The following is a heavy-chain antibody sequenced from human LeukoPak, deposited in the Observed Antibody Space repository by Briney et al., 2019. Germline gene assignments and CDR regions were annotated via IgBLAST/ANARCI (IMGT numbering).Heavy chain of an antibody. CDR1: GYTVTGYY. CDR3: ARGQSLNDY. Sequence: ASVKVSCKASGYTVTGYYMHWVRQAPGQGLEWMGWINPNSGGANYAENFQGRVTMTRDTSISTAYMELSSLRYDDMALYYCARGQSLNDYWGQGTLVTVSS. V-gene: IGHV1-2*02. J-gene: IGHJ4*02. CDR2: INPNSGGA.